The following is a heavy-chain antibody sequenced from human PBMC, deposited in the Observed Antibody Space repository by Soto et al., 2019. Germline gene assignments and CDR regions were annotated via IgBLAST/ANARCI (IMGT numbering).Heavy chain of an antibody. CDR3: ARSSNGAIDY. CDR2: INNDGIDT. Sequence: AGGSLRLSCAASGFTFNSYWMHWVRQAPGKGLVWVSRINNDGIDTIYADSVKGRLTISRDNAKNTLYLQMNSLGAEDTAVYYCARSSNGAIDYWGQGTLVTVSS. CDR1: GFTFNSYW. J-gene: IGHJ4*02. V-gene: IGHV3-74*01. D-gene: IGHD2-8*01.